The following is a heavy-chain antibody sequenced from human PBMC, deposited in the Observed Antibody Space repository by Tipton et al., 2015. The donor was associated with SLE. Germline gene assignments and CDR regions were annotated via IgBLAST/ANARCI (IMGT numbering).Heavy chain of an antibody. Sequence: QLVQSGAEVKKPGASVKVSCKASGGTFSSRAISWVRQAPGQGLEWMGAIIPIFGTVNYAQKFQGRVTITADESTSTAYMELSSLRSDDTAVYYCAREVYSGSYYYYYGMDVWGQGTTVTISS. CDR2: IIPIFGTV. CDR1: GGTFSSRA. CDR3: AREVYSGSYYYYYGMDV. J-gene: IGHJ6*02. V-gene: IGHV1-69*13. D-gene: IGHD3-10*01.